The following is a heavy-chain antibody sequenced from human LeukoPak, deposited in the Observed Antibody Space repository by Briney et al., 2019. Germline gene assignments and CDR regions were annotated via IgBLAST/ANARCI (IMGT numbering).Heavy chain of an antibody. CDR3: ARDPHWRNWNYQDWFDP. CDR1: GYTFTSYG. CDR2: ISAYNGNT. D-gene: IGHD1-7*01. J-gene: IGHJ5*02. Sequence: GASVKVSCKASGYTFTSYGISWVRQAPGQGLEWMGWISAYNGNTNYAQKLQGRVTMTTGTSTSTAYMELRSLRSDDTAVYYCARDPHWRNWNYQDWFDPWGQGTLVTVSS. V-gene: IGHV1-18*01.